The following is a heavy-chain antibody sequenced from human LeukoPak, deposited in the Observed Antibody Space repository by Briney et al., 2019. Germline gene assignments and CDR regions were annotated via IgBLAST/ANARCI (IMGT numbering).Heavy chain of an antibody. Sequence: GGSLRLSCTASGFTFSTCAMSWVRQAPGKGLEWVSAISGSGGSTYYADSVKGRFTISRDNSKNTLYLQMNSLRAEDTAVYYCAKDALGEYYDSSGYPRGDYCFDYWGQGTLVTVSS. CDR1: GFTFSTCA. V-gene: IGHV3-23*01. D-gene: IGHD3-22*01. CDR2: ISGSGGST. CDR3: AKDALGEYYDSSGYPRGDYCFDY. J-gene: IGHJ4*02.